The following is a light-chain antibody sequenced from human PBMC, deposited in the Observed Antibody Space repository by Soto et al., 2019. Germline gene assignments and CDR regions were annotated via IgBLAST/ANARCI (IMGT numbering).Light chain of an antibody. J-gene: IGLJ2*01. CDR3: SSFATSGTTVI. V-gene: IGLV2-14*01. CDR1: NNDVGAYPY. CDR2: EVT. Sequence: QSVLTQPASVSGSPGQSITISCTGTNNDVGAYPYVSWYQQHPGTAPKPIIYEVTNRPSGISDRFSGSKSGNTASLTISGLQAEDESDYYCSSFATSGTTVIFGGGTKLTVL.